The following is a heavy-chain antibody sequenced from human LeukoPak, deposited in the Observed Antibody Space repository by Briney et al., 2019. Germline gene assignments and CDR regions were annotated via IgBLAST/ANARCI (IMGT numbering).Heavy chain of an antibody. CDR1: GFTFSSYS. Sequence: PGGSLRLSCAASGFTFSSYSMNWVRQAPGKGLEWVSSISSSSSYIYYAASVKGRFTISRDNAKNSLYLQMNSLRAEDTAVYYCASRGSYGGGWFDPWGQGTLVTVSS. J-gene: IGHJ5*02. D-gene: IGHD1-26*01. CDR3: ASRGSYGGGWFDP. CDR2: ISSSSSYI. V-gene: IGHV3-21*01.